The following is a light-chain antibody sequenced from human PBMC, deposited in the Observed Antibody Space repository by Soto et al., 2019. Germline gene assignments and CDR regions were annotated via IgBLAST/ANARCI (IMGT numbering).Light chain of an antibody. CDR2: DAS. CDR1: QSISSW. CDR3: KQYNSYSET. Sequence: DIQMTQSPSTLSASVGDRVTITCRASQSISSWLAWYQQKPGKAPKLLIYDASSLESGVPSRFSGGGSGTEFPLPISSLKPDDFEPNYCKQYNSYSETFGQGTKGEIK. J-gene: IGKJ1*01. V-gene: IGKV1-5*01.